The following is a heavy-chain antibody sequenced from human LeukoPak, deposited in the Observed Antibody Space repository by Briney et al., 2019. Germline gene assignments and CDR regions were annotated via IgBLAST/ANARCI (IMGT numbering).Heavy chain of an antibody. CDR2: INHSGST. CDR1: GGSFSGYY. Sequence: PSETLSLTCAVYGGSFSGYYWSWIRQPPGKGLEWIGEINHSGSTNYNPSLKSRVTISVDTSKNQFSLKLSSVTAADTAVYYCARTHPDSSGWYRWGQGTLVTVSS. V-gene: IGHV4-34*01. J-gene: IGHJ4*02. CDR3: ARTHPDSSGWYR. D-gene: IGHD6-19*01.